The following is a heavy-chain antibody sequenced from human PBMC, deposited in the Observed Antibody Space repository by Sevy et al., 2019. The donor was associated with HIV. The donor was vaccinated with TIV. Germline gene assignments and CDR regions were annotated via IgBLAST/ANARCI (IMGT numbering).Heavy chain of an antibody. CDR1: GFSFSYYG. D-gene: IGHD1-26*01. J-gene: IGHJ6*02. CDR2: ISHDGINE. CDR3: ANAYSGSYSHSYLYALDV. Sequence: EGSLRLSCTGSGFSFSYYGIHWVRQAPGKGLDWVALISHDGINEYYADSVKGRFTISRDNSRNTVYLEMNSLRNEDTAIYFCANAYSGSYSHSYLYALDVWGQGTTVTVSS. V-gene: IGHV3-30*18.